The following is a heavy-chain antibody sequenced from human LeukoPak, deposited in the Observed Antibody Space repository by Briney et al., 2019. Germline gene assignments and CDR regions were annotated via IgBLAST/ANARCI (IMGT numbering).Heavy chain of an antibody. V-gene: IGHV3-23*01. CDR3: AKDNSARYDFWSGSGVFDY. D-gene: IGHD3-3*01. CDR2: ISGSGGST. J-gene: IGHJ4*02. Sequence: GGSLRLSCAASGFTFSSYAMSWVRQAPWKGLEWVSAISGSGGSTYYADSVKGRFTISRDNSKNTLYLQMNSLRAEDTAVYYCAKDNSARYDFWSGSGVFDYWGQGTLVTVSS. CDR1: GFTFSSYA.